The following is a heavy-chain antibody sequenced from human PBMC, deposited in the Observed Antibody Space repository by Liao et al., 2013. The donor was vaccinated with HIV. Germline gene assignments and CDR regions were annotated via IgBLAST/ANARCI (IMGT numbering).Heavy chain of an antibody. J-gene: IGHJ4*02. CDR2: INHNGTI. CDR1: GGSFSGYY. CDR3: ASEKGLVDN. Sequence: QVQPQQWGTRLLKPSETLSLTCAVYGGSFSGYYWSWIRQSPGKGLEWIGDINHNGTISYNPSLKSRATISADPSKNHFSLKLNSVTAADTAIYYCASEKGLVDNWGQGILVTVSS. V-gene: IGHV4-34*02.